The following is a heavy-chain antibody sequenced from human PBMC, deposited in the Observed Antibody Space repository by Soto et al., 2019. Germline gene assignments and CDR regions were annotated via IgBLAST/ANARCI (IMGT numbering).Heavy chain of an antibody. V-gene: IGHV4-30-2*01. CDR3: ASDYGSGSYRFDY. Sequence: SETLSLTCAVSGVSITNGDYSWSWIRQPPGKGLEWIGYIYLSRRTIYNPSLKSRVTISIDRSKDQFSLKLNSVTAADTAVYSCASDYGSGSYRFDYWGQGILVTVSS. CDR2: IYLSRRT. D-gene: IGHD3-10*01. CDR1: GVSITNGDYS. J-gene: IGHJ4*02.